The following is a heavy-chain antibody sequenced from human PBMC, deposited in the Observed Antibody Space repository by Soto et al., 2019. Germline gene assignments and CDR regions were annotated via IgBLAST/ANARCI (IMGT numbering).Heavy chain of an antibody. J-gene: IGHJ4*02. D-gene: IGHD1-1*01. CDR1: GFTFSSYG. V-gene: IGHV3-23*01. CDR3: AKARLAGGNDGFYSDF. CDR2: SSETGAGT. Sequence: EVQLLESGGGLVQPGGSLRLSCAASGFTFSSYGMTWVRQAPGKGLELVSFSSETGAGTYYADSVKGRFTISRDNSKTTLYRQMPRLRSDSTAVYYGAKARLAGGNDGFYSDFWGQGALVIVSS.